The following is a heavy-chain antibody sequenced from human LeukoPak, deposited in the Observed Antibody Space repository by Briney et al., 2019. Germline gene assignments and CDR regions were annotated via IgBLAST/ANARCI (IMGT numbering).Heavy chain of an antibody. CDR3: ARSDSGSYVPFDY. CDR1: GGTFSSYA. J-gene: IGHJ4*02. V-gene: IGHV1-69*05. Sequence: GASVKVSCKASGGTFSSYAISWVRQAPGQGLEWMGRIIPIFGTANYAQKFQGRVTITTDESTSTAYMELSSLRSEDTAVYYCARSDSGSYVPFDYWGQGTLVTVSS. CDR2: IIPIFGTA. D-gene: IGHD1-26*01.